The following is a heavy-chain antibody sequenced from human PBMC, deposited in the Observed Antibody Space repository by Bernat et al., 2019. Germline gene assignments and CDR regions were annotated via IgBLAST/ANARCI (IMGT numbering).Heavy chain of an antibody. CDR2: ISLNSGSI. Sequence: EVQLVESGGGLVQPGRSLRLSCAASGFTFDDYALHWVRQAPGKGLEWVSGISLNSGSIGYADSVKDRFTISRDNAKNSLYLQMNSLRAEDTALYYCGEDVLSHGFRGYGMDVWGQGTTVTVSS. CDR1: GFTFDDYA. V-gene: IGHV3-9*01. D-gene: IGHD3-10*01. CDR3: GEDVLSHGFRGYGMDV. J-gene: IGHJ6*02.